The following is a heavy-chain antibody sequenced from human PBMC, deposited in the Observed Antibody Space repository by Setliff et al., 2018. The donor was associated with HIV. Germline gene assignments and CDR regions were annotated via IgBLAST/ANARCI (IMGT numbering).Heavy chain of an antibody. CDR3: ARDPGGYDSSGFDAFDI. J-gene: IGHJ3*02. V-gene: IGHV1-69*13. D-gene: IGHD3-22*01. CDR2: IIPIFGTA. Sequence: SVKVSCKASGGTFSSYAISWVRQAPGQGLEWMGGIIPIFGTANYAQKFQGRVTITADESTSTAYMELSSLRSEDTAVYYCARDPGGYDSSGFDAFDIWGQVTMVTVSS. CDR1: GGTFSSYA.